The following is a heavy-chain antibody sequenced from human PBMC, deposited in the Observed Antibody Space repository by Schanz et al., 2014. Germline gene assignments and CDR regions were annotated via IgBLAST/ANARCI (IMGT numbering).Heavy chain of an antibody. J-gene: IGHJ4*02. V-gene: IGHV3-7*01. CDR3: ARVLGGDEGLDQ. D-gene: IGHD4-17*01. Sequence: EVQLVESGGGLVQPGGSLRLCCVASGFTFSRYWMTWVRQAPGKGLEWVANIKQDGSARKYVDSVKGRFTIPRDNPKNSRFIQMNSRRAEDTARYYCARVLGGDEGLDQWGQGTLVTVSS. CDR1: GFTFSRYW. CDR2: IKQDGSAR.